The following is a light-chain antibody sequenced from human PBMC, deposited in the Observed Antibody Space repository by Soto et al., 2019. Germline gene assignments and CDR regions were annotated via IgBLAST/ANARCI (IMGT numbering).Light chain of an antibody. CDR3: QQYNNWPRAT. CDR1: QSINDN. V-gene: IGKV3-15*01. CDR2: RTS. Sequence: IVMTHSPATLSVSPGDIATLSFRASQSINDNLAWYQQKPGQAPRLLMFRTSTRATGFPARFSAGGSGTDFNLTISSLQSEDFAIYHCQQYNNWPRATFGGGTKVDIK. J-gene: IGKJ4*01.